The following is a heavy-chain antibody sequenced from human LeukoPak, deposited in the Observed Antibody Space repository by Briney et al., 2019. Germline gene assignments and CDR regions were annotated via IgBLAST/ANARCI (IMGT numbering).Heavy chain of an antibody. CDR3: ARAPGGLHYYYYYMDV. CDR2: ISAYNGNT. D-gene: IGHD3-10*01. V-gene: IGHV1-18*01. J-gene: IGHJ6*03. CDR1: GYTFTSYG. Sequence: ASVKVSCKASGYTFTSYGISWVRQAPGQGLEWMGWISAYNGNTNYAQKLQGRVTMTTDTSTSTAYMELRSLRSDDTAVYYCARAPGGLHYYYYYMDVWGKGTTVTVSS.